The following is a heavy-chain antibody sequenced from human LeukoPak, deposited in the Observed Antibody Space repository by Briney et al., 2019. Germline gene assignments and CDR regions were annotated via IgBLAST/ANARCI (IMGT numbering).Heavy chain of an antibody. V-gene: IGHV3-21*01. CDR2: ISSSSTYI. Sequence: SGGSLRLSCAASGFTFSYHTFNWLRQAPGKGLESLSSISSSSTYIYYSDSVKGRFIISRDDAQDSVYLQMNSLRAEDTAVYYCAREPQNKDYYYYGMDVWGQGTTVTVSS. CDR1: GFTFSYHT. J-gene: IGHJ6*02. CDR3: AREPQNKDYYYYGMDV.